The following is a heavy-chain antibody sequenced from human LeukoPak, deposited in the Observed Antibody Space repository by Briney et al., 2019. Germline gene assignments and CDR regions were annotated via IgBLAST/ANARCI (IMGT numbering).Heavy chain of an antibody. CDR1: GGSISSYY. Sequence: SETLSLTCTVSGGSISSYYWSWIRQPPGKGLEWIGYIYYSGSTYYNPSLKSRVTISVDTSKNQFSLKLSSVTAADTAIYYCATGTGHYYYYYYMDVWGKGTTVTASS. CDR2: IYYSGST. J-gene: IGHJ6*03. CDR3: ATGTGHYYYYYYMDV. V-gene: IGHV4-59*04. D-gene: IGHD1-1*01.